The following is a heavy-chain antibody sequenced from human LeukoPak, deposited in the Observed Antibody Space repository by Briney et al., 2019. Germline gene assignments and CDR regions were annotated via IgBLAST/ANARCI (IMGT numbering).Heavy chain of an antibody. J-gene: IGHJ4*02. D-gene: IGHD1-26*01. V-gene: IGHV4-39*07. CDR2: IYHSGST. Sequence: KPSETLSLTCTVSGGSISSSSYYWGWIRQPPGKGLEWIGSIYHSGSTNYNPSLKNPVTISVDKSNNQFSLKLDSVTAADTAVYYCAREYSGSYDSVNYFDYWGQGTLVTVSS. CDR3: AREYSGSYDSVNYFDY. CDR1: GGSISSSSYY.